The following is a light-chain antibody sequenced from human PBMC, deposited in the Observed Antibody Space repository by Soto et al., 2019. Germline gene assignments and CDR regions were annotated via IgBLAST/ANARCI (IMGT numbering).Light chain of an antibody. J-gene: IGKJ4*01. CDR1: QSISRY. CDR3: QQSHNNPLT. V-gene: IGKV1-39*01. Sequence: DIQMTQSPSSLSASVGDSVTISCRASQSISRYLNWYQHKPGKAPKLLIFSASGLQSGVPSRFSGGGYGTEFTLTISSLQLEDFATYYCQQSHNNPLTYGGATKVEIK. CDR2: SAS.